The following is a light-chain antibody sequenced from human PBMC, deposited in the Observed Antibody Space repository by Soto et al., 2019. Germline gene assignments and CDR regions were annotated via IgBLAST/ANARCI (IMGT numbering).Light chain of an antibody. CDR3: SSYTSGSTLAV. CDR1: SSDVGGYNY. J-gene: IGLJ1*01. V-gene: IGLV2-14*03. Sequence: QSALTQPASVSGSPGQSITISCTGTSSDVGGYNYVSWYQQYPGKAPKLMIYEVSNRPSGISNRFSGSKSGNTASLTISGLQAEDEADYYCSSYTSGSTLAVFATGTKLTVL. CDR2: EVS.